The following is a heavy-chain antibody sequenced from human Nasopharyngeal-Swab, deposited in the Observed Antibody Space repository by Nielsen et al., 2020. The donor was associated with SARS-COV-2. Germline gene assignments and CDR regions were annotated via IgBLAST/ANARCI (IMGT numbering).Heavy chain of an antibody. J-gene: IGHJ3*02. CDR3: AKVTTRSHPNI. CDR2: ISSSGSTI. D-gene: IGHD4-17*01. V-gene: IGHV3-11*01. Sequence: CAASGFTFSDYYMSWIRQAPGKGLEWVSYISSSGSTIYYADSVKGRFTISRDNAKNSLYLQMNSLRAEDTAVYYCAKVTTRSHPNIWGQGTMVTVSS. CDR1: GFTFSDYY.